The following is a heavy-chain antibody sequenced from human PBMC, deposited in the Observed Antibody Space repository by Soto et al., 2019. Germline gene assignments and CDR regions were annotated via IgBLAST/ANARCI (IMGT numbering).Heavy chain of an antibody. CDR2: ISYDESNK. D-gene: IGHD2-21*02. CDR3: AKDFDCGGDWYSFYFDY. V-gene: IGHV3-30*18. CDR1: GFTFSSYG. Sequence: QVQLVESGGGVVQPGRSLRLSCADSGFTFSSYGMHWVRQAPGKGLEWVAVISYDESNKYYADSVKGRFTISRDNSKSALDLQMSGLRAEDTAVYYCAKDFDCGGDWYSFYFDYWGHGTLVTVSS. J-gene: IGHJ4*01.